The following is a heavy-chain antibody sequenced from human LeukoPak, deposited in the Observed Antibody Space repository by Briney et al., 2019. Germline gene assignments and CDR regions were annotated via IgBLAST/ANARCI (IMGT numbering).Heavy chain of an antibody. CDR3: ARDTRGYSYGYAYFDY. V-gene: IGHV3-48*01. CDR2: ISSSSSTI. J-gene: IGHJ4*02. D-gene: IGHD5-18*01. Sequence: GGSLRLSCVGSGFTFSSYSMNWVRQAPGKGLEWVSYISSSSSTIYYADSVKGRFTISRDNAKNSLYLQMNSLRAEDTAVYYCARDTRGYSYGYAYFDYWGQGTLVTVSS. CDR1: GFTFSSYS.